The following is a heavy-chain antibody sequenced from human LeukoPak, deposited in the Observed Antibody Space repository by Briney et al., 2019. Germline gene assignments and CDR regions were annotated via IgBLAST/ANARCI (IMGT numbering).Heavy chain of an antibody. J-gene: IGHJ4*02. V-gene: IGHV4-59*01. CDR1: GGSISSYY. Sequence: SETLSLTCTVSGGSISSYYWSWIRQPPGKGLEWIGYIYYSESNNYNPSLKSRVTISVDTSKNQCSLRLSSVTAADTAVYYCARNAGSFDYWGQGTLVTVSS. CDR3: ARNAGSFDY. CDR2: IYYSESN.